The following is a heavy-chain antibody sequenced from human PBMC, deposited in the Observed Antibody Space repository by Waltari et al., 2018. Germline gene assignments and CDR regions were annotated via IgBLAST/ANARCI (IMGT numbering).Heavy chain of an antibody. V-gene: IGHV4-4*02. J-gene: IGHJ5*02. CDR2: RYHSGRA. D-gene: IGHD3-10*01. Sequence: QVQLEDSGPGLVKPSETLSLTCHVSGRCIRSDTWSSGVRQPLGKGLEWNGERYHSGRANYNPSLKSRVTISVDKSKNQFSLKVIPVTAADTAVYYCARDPRTYASGEGCFDPWGQGTLVTVSS. CDR1: GRCIRSDTW. CDR3: ARDPRTYASGEGCFDP.